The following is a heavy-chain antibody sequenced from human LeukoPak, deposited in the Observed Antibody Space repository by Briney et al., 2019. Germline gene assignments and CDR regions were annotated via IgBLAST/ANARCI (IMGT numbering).Heavy chain of an antibody. CDR1: GGSISSYY. CDR2: IYYSGST. J-gene: IGHJ4*02. CDR3: ARWSYDILTGSSPFDY. D-gene: IGHD3-9*01. Sequence: PSETLSLTCTVSGGSISSYYWSWIRQPPGKGLEWIGYIYYSGSTNYNPSLKSRVTISVDTSKNQFSLKLSSVTAADTAVYYCARWSYDILTGSSPFDYWGQGTLVAVSS. V-gene: IGHV4-59*01.